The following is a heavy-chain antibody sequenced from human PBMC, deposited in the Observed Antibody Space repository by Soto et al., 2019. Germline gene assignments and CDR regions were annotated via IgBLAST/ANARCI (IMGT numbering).Heavy chain of an antibody. CDR3: ARSRGSTRSFDY. Sequence: PSETLSLTCTVSGGSISTYWWSWIRQPPGKGLEWIGYIYYSGSTNYNPSLKSRVTISVDTSKNQFSLKLTSVTAADTAVYYCARSRGSTRSFDYWGQGTLVTVSS. CDR2: IYYSGST. J-gene: IGHJ4*02. CDR1: GGSISTYW. V-gene: IGHV4-59*01. D-gene: IGHD2-15*01.